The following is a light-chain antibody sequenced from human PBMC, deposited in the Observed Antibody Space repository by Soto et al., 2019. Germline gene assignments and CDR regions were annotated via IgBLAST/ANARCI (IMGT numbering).Light chain of an antibody. CDR2: AAS. V-gene: IGKV1D-12*01. J-gene: IGKJ4*01. CDR1: QDISRY. Sequence: DIQMTQSPSSVSASVGDRVTITCRASQDISRYLAWFQQKPGKAPELLIYAASSLQSGVTSRFSGSGSGTDFTLTISSLQPEDSATYHCQQAKSFPLTFGGGTKIEIK. CDR3: QQAKSFPLT.